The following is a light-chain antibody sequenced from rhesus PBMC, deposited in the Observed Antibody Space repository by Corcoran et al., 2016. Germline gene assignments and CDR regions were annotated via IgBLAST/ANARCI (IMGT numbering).Light chain of an antibody. Sequence: MTQSPSSLSASVGDTVTITCQASQGISSHLAWYQQQPGQAPRLLIYDASNRATDIPDRFSGSGSGTDFTLTISRPEPEDVGLYYCQQENNWPPTFGGGTKVDIK. V-gene: IGKV3-35*01. CDR1: QGISSH. CDR2: DAS. CDR3: QQENNWPPT. J-gene: IGKJ4*01.